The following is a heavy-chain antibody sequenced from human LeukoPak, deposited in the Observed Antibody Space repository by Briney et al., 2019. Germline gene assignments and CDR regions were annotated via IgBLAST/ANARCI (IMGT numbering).Heavy chain of an antibody. CDR2: ISAYNGNT. Sequence: GASVKLSCTASGYTFTSYGISWVRQAPGQGLEWMGWISAYNGNTNYAQKVQGRVTMSRDTSTSTAYMELRSLRSDDTAVYYCARAAGVPAAISGYYYYYYMDVWGKGTTVTVSS. D-gene: IGHD2-2*01. J-gene: IGHJ6*03. V-gene: IGHV1-18*01. CDR1: GYTFTSYG. CDR3: ARAAGVPAAISGYYYYYYMDV.